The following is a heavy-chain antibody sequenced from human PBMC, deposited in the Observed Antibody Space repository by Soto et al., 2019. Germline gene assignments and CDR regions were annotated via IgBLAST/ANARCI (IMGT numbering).Heavy chain of an antibody. CDR2: IWYDGSNK. Sequence: QVQLVESGGGVVQPGRSLRLSCAASGFTFSSYGMLWVRQAPGKGLEWVAVIWYDGSNKYYADSVKGRFTISRDNSKNTLYLQMNSLRAEDTAVYYCAREGLEFDWFDYWGQGTLVTVSS. V-gene: IGHV3-33*01. CDR1: GFTFSSYG. D-gene: IGHD3-10*01. CDR3: AREGLEFDWFDY. J-gene: IGHJ5*01.